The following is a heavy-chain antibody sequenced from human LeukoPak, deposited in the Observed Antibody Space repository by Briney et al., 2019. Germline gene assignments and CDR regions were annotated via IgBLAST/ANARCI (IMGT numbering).Heavy chain of an antibody. CDR2: INPSGGST. V-gene: IGHV1-46*01. J-gene: IGHJ4*02. Sequence: ASVKVSCKASGYTFTSYYMHWVRQAPGQGLEWMGIINPSGGSTSYAQKFQGRVTMPRDMSTSTVYMELSSLRSEDTAVYYCARVRPRYAMDYWGQGTLVTVSS. CDR3: ARVRPRYAMDY. CDR1: GYTFTSYY. D-gene: IGHD1-1*01.